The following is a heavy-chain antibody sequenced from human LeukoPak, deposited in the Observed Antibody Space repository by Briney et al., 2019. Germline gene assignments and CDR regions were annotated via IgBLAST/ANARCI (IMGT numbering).Heavy chain of an antibody. J-gene: IGHJ4*02. CDR3: ARDQGWQQFDY. Sequence: GGSLRLSCAASGFSFSSTWMTWVPQAPGKGLERVANINKDGSEKYYVDSVKGRFTISRDNAKNSLYLQMNSLRAEDTAVYYCARDQGWQQFDYWGQGTLVTVSS. CDR2: INKDGSEK. CDR1: GFSFSSTW. V-gene: IGHV3-7*05. D-gene: IGHD4-23*01.